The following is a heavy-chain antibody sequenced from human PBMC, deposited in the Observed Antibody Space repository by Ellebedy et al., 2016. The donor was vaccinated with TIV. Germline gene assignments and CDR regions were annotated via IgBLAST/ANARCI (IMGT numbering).Heavy chain of an antibody. CDR1: GDSVSSNSAA. J-gene: IGHJ4*02. D-gene: IGHD3-22*01. CDR2: TYYGSKWYN. CDR3: ARGTDSSGFPY. V-gene: IGHV6-1*01. Sequence: SQTLSLTCAISGDSVSSNSAAWTWIRQSPSRGLAWLGRTYYGSKWYNDYAVSVKSRLTINPDTSKNQFSLQLNSVTPEDTAVYYCARGTDSSGFPYWGQGTLVTVSS.